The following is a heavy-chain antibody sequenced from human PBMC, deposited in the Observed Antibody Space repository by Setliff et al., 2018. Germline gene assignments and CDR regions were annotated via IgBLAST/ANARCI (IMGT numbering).Heavy chain of an antibody. D-gene: IGHD4-4*01. Sequence: HGESLKISCAASGFTFSIYSMNWLRQAPGKGLEWVSYISSGSISTTHYADSVRGRFTVSRDNAKNTLYLEMNNLRAEDSAVYYCARRGTTAFDFWGLGTLVTVSS. V-gene: IGHV3-48*01. CDR3: ARRGTTAFDF. CDR1: GFTFSIYS. J-gene: IGHJ4*02. CDR2: ISSGSISTT.